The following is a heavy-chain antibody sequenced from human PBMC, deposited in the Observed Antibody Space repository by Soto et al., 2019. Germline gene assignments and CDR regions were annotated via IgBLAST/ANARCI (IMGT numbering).Heavy chain of an antibody. V-gene: IGHV4-59*01. D-gene: IGHD1-26*01. CDR1: GGSITGYH. CDR3: ASYIEGGGGRGY. Sequence: QVQLQESGPGLVKPSETLSLTCPVSGGSITGYHRSWIRQPPGKGLEWIGYTHGSGVTNYNPSLQSRVTISVDTSKNHFSLKLSSVTASDTAVYYCASYIEGGGGRGYWGQGHLLTVSS. CDR2: THGSGVT. J-gene: IGHJ4*02.